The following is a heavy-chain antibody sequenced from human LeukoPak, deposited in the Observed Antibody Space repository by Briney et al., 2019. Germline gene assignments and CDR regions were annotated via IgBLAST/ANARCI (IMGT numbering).Heavy chain of an antibody. CDR3: AKGYCRGNSCYDGRGAFDY. CDR2: IYCSGST. J-gene: IGHJ4*02. Sequence: PSETLSLTCTVSGGSISSSSYYWGWIRQPPGKGLEWIGSIYCSGSTYYNPSLKSRVTISVDTSKNQFSLKLSSVTAADTAVYYCAKGYCRGNSCYDGRGAFDYWGQGTLVTVSS. D-gene: IGHD2-2*01. V-gene: IGHV4-39*07. CDR1: GGSISSSSYY.